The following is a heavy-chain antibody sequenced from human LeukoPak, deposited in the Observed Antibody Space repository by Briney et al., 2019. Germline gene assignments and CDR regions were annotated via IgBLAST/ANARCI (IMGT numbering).Heavy chain of an antibody. J-gene: IGHJ5*02. Sequence: GGSLRLSCAASGFTFSLYSMNWVRKAPGKGLEWVSHITRSSTTIYYADSVEGRFTVSRDNAKNSLYLQMNSLQTEDTAVYYCTVGSNWFDPWGQGTLVTVSS. V-gene: IGHV3-48*04. CDR3: TVGSNWFDP. D-gene: IGHD1-26*01. CDR2: ITRSSTTI. CDR1: GFTFSLYS.